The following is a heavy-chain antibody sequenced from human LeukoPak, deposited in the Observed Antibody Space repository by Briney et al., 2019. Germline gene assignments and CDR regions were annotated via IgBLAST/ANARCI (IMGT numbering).Heavy chain of an antibody. CDR3: ARGSYYGSGSYYPRDY. J-gene: IGHJ4*02. CDR1: GFTFSDYY. CDR2: ISSSGSAK. V-gene: IGHV3-11*04. D-gene: IGHD3-10*01. Sequence: GGSLRLSCAASGFTFSDYYMSWIRQAPGKGLEWVSYISSSGSAKHYADSVKGRFTISRDNSKNTLYLQMNSLRAEDTAVYYCARGSYYGSGSYYPRDYWGQGTLVTVSS.